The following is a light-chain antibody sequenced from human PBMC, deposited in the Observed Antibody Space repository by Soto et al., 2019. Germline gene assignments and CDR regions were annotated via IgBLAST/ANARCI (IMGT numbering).Light chain of an antibody. CDR2: EGS. CDR3: CSYAGNVV. V-gene: IGLV2-23*01. Sequence: QSVLTQPASVSGSPGQSITISCTGTSSDIGSYNLVSWYQQHPGKAPKLIIYEGSKRPSGVSNRFSGSKSGNTASLTISGLQAEDEADYYCCSYAGNVVFGGGTKLTVL. CDR1: SSDIGSYNL. J-gene: IGLJ2*01.